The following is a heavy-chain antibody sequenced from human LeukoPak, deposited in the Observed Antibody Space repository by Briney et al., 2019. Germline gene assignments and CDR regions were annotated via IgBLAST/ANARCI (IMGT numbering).Heavy chain of an antibody. CDR2: INTNTGNP. Sequence: ASVKVSCKASGYTFTSYALNWVRQAPGQGLEWMGWINTNTGNPTYAQGFTGRFVFSLDTSVSTAYLQISSLKAEDTAVYYCAKDEEREYYYGMDVWGQGTTVTVSS. D-gene: IGHD5-24*01. CDR3: AKDEEREYYYGMDV. J-gene: IGHJ6*02. CDR1: GYTFTSYA. V-gene: IGHV7-4-1*02.